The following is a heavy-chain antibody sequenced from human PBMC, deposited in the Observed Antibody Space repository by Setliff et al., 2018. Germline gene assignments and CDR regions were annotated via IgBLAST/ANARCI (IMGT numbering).Heavy chain of an antibody. J-gene: IGHJ4*02. Sequence: GESLKISCTASGFTFRKHALAWVRQAPGKGLQWVSSVSGSGMTRDYTDSVKGRFTVSRDSSQNKIHLQMDSLRAEDTGKYFCARADSDSYYPYYFDFWGQGVLVT. CDR2: VSGSGMTR. V-gene: IGHV3-23*01. CDR1: GFTFRKHA. CDR3: ARADSDSYYPYYFDF. D-gene: IGHD3-22*01.